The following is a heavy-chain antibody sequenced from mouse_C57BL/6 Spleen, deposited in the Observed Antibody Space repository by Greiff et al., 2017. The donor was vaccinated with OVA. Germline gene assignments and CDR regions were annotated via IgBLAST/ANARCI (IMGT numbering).Heavy chain of an antibody. CDR3: ARDANYPFAY. CDR1: GFTFSDFY. D-gene: IGHD1-1*01. Sequence: EVKVVESGGGLVQSGRSLRLSCATSGFTFSDFYMEWVRQAPGKGLEWIAASRNKANDYTTEYSASVKGRFIVSRDTSQSILYLQMNALIAEDTAIYYCARDANYPFAYWGQGTLVTVSA. J-gene: IGHJ3*01. CDR2: SRNKANDYTT. V-gene: IGHV7-1*01.